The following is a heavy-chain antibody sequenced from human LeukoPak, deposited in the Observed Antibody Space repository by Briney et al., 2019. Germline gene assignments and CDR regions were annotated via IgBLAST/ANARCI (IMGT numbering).Heavy chain of an antibody. D-gene: IGHD6-6*01. CDR2: ISSNGGST. V-gene: IGHV3-64*01. CDR3: ARGVYSSSYPSDY. J-gene: IGHJ4*02. Sequence: GGSLRLSCAASGFTFSSYAMHWVRQAPGKGLEYVSAISSNGGSTYYANSVKGRFTISRDNSKNTLYLQMGSLRAEDMAVYYCARGVYSSSYPSDYWGQGTLVTVSS. CDR1: GFTFSSYA.